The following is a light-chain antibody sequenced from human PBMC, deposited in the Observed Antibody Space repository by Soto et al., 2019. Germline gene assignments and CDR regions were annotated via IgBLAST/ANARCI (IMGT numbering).Light chain of an antibody. CDR1: QSVTSSY. J-gene: IGKJ2*01. CDR2: SAS. CDR3: QQYGSSRNT. V-gene: IGKV3-20*01. Sequence: ENVLTQSPGTLSLSPGERATLSCRASQSVTSSYLAWYQQKPGQAPRLLIYSASSRATSVPDRFSGSGSATDFTLTISRVEPEDFAVYYCQQYGSSRNTFGQGTKVDIK.